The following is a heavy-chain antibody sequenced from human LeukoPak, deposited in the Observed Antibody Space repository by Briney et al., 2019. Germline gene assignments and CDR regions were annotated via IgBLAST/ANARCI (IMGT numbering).Heavy chain of an antibody. CDR1: GGTFSSYA. CDR3: ATRWGTDEY. J-gene: IGHJ4*02. V-gene: IGHV1-24*01. CDR2: FDPEDGET. Sequence: ASVKVSCKASGGTFSSYAISWVRQAPGKGLEWMGGFDPEDGETIYAQKFQGRVTMTEDTSTDTAYMELSSLRSEDTAVYYCATRWGTDEYWGQGTLVTVSS. D-gene: IGHD3-16*01.